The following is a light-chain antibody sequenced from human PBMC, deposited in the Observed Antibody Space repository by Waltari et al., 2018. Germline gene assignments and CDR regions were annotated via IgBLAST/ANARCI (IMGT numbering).Light chain of an antibody. J-gene: IGLJ2*01. CDR1: SSDIGGYNY. V-gene: IGLV2-8*01. CDR3: SSYAGSKTLI. CDR2: EVS. Sequence: QSALTQPPSASGSPGQSVTISCTGTSSDIGGYNYVSWFQQHPDNAPKLMIYEVSKRPSGVPDRFSGSKSGNTASLTVSGLQAEDEADYYCSSYAGSKTLIFGGGTKLTVL.